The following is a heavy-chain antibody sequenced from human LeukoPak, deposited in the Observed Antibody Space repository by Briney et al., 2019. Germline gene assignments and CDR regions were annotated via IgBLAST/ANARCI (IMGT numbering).Heavy chain of an antibody. D-gene: IGHD3-9*01. Sequence: ASVKVSCKASGYTFTGYYMHWVRQAPGQGLEWMGWINPNSGGTNYAQKFQGWVTMTRDTSVSTAYMELSRLRSDDTAVYYCARQYYDILTGYYPGPYGMDVWGQGTTVTVSS. J-gene: IGHJ6*02. V-gene: IGHV1-2*04. CDR2: INPNSGGT. CDR3: ARQYYDILTGYYPGPYGMDV. CDR1: GYTFTGYY.